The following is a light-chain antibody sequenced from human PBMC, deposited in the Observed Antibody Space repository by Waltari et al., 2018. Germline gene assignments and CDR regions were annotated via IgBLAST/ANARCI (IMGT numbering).Light chain of an antibody. CDR3: CSFAGSSTS. V-gene: IGLV2-23*02. CDR1: STDLGTYKL. J-gene: IGLJ1*01. Sequence: QSALPQPASVSGSPGQSITISCSNISTDLGTYKLVSWYQQRPGKAPKLLIYEVSERPSGVSNRFSGSKSGDTASLTISGLQAEDEADYYCCSFAGSSTSFGTGT. CDR2: EVS.